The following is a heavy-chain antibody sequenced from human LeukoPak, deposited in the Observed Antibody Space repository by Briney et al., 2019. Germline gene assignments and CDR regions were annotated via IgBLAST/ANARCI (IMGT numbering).Heavy chain of an antibody. Sequence: SETLSLTCNVSGGSISSYYWSWIRQPPGKGLEWIGYMYYSGNTNYNPSLKSRVTTSVDSSKNQFSQKLSSVTAADTAVYYCARHTLVGARNAFDIWGQGTMVTVSS. CDR3: ARHTLVGARNAFDI. J-gene: IGHJ3*02. D-gene: IGHD1-26*01. CDR2: MYYSGNT. CDR1: GGSISSYY. V-gene: IGHV4-59*08.